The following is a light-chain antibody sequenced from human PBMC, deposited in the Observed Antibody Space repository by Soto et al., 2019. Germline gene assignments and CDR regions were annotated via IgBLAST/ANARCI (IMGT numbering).Light chain of an antibody. CDR1: QSVSSY. CDR2: DAS. V-gene: IGKV3-11*01. CDR3: QQRSNWPPIT. Sequence: EIVLTQSPATLSLSPGERATISCRASQSVSSYLAWYQQKPGQAPRLLIYDASNRATGIPVRFSGSVSGTDFTLTISSLEPEDFAVYYCQQRSNWPPITFGQWTRLEIK. J-gene: IGKJ5*01.